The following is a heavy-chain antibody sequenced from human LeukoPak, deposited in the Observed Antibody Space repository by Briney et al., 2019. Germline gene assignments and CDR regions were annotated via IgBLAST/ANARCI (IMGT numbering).Heavy chain of an antibody. Sequence: SSETLSLTCTVSGGSISSGSYYWRWIRQPARKGLEWIGRIYTSGSTNYNPSLKSRVTISVDTSKNQLSLKLSSVTAADTAVYYCARSDSGSYYSHYYYYMDVWGKGTTVTVSS. CDR1: GGSISSGSYY. J-gene: IGHJ6*03. D-gene: IGHD1-26*01. CDR2: IYTSGST. V-gene: IGHV4-61*02. CDR3: ARSDSGSYYSHYYYYMDV.